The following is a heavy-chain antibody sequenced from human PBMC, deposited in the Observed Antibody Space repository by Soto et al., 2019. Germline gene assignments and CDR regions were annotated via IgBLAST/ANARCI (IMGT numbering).Heavy chain of an antibody. CDR3: ARPKYSGSADANFDY. D-gene: IGHD1-26*01. CDR2: IDSDGSST. V-gene: IGHV3-74*01. Sequence: EVQLVESGGGLVQPGGSLRLSCAASGFTFSSYWMHWVRQAPGKGLVWVSRIDSDGSSTRYADSVKGRFTISSDNAKNTLYLQMNNLRAEDTAVYYCARPKYSGSADANFDYWGHGTLVTVSS. CDR1: GFTFSSYW. J-gene: IGHJ4*01.